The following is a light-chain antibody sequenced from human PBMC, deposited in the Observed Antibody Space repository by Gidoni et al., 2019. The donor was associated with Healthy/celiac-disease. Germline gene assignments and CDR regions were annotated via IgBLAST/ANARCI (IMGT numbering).Light chain of an antibody. CDR1: QSVSSN. CDR2: GAS. J-gene: IGKJ2*03. CDR3: QQYNNWPPS. Sequence: EIVMTQSPATLSVSPGESATLSSRASQSVSSNVAWYQQKPGQAPRLLIYGASTRATGIPARVSGSGSGTEFTLTISSLQSEDFAVYYCQQYNNWPPSFGQGTKLEIK. V-gene: IGKV3-15*01.